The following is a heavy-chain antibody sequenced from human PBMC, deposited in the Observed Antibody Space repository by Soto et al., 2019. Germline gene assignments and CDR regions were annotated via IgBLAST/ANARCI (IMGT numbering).Heavy chain of an antibody. CDR2: IYSGGST. J-gene: IGHJ4*02. CDR1: GFTVSSNY. CDR3: ARGRDGYNRYFDY. D-gene: IGHD5-12*01. V-gene: IGHV3-53*01. Sequence: EVPLVESGGGLIQPGGSLRLSCAASGFTVSSNYMSWVRQAPGKGLEWVSVIYSGGSTYYADSVKGRFTISRDNSKNTLYLQMNSLRAEDTAVYYCARGRDGYNRYFDYWGQGTLVTVSS.